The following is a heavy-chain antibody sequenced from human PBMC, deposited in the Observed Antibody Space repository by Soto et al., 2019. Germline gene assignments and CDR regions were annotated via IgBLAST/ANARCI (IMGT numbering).Heavy chain of an antibody. CDR1: GFSVSATS. Sequence: GGSLRLSCVVSGFSVSATSIFWVRQATGKGLEWVSLMHRGGTTDNADSVKGRFTTSRDKSKNTLYLHMNGLRVEDTAVYYCARVNTTLVDHFDCWGRGTLVTVSS. V-gene: IGHV3-53*01. CDR2: MHRGGTT. CDR3: ARVNTTLVDHFDC. J-gene: IGHJ4*02. D-gene: IGHD5-18*01.